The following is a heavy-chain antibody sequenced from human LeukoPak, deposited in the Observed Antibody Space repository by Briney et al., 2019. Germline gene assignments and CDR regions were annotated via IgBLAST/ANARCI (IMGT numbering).Heavy chain of an antibody. CDR3: AKDRWRDGSSSFDN. Sequence: ASVKVSCRASGYTFIGCYMHWVRQAPGQGLEWMGWINPNSGGTNYAQKFQGRVTMTRDTSISTAYMELSRLRSDDTAVYYCAKDRWRDGSSSFDNWGQGTLVTVSS. D-gene: IGHD6-6*01. J-gene: IGHJ4*02. V-gene: IGHV1-2*02. CDR1: GYTFIGCY. CDR2: INPNSGGT.